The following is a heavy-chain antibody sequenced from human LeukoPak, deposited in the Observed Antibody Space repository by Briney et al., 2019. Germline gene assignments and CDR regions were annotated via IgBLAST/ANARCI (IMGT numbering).Heavy chain of an antibody. CDR3: ATIVVVVAATPGLAFDI. D-gene: IGHD2-15*01. CDR2: XSYDGSNK. CDR1: GFTFSXYG. V-gene: IGHV3-30*03. J-gene: IGHJ3*02. Sequence: GGSLRLSCAASGFTFSXYGMHWVRQAPGKGLEWVXVXSYDGSNKYYADSVKGRFTISRDNSKNTLYLQMNSLRAEDTAVYYCATIVVVVAATPGLAFDIWGQGTMVTVSS.